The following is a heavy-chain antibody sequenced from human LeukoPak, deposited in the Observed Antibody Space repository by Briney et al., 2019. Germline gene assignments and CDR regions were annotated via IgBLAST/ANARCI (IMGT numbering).Heavy chain of an antibody. J-gene: IGHJ5*02. CDR2: IYHSGST. D-gene: IGHD3-10*01. Sequence: PSETLSLTCTVSGGSISSGGYYWSWIRQPPGKGLEWIVYIYHSGSTYYNPSLKSRVTISVDRSKNQFSLKLSSVTAADTAVYYCARDIKGHRGAKENWFDPWGQGTLVTVSS. CDR3: ARDIKGHRGAKENWFDP. V-gene: IGHV4-30-2*01. CDR1: GGSISSGGYY.